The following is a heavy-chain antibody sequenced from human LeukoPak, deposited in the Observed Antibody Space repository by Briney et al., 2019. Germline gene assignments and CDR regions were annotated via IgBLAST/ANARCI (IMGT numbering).Heavy chain of an antibody. J-gene: IGHJ4*02. D-gene: IGHD3-10*01. CDR2: INPNSGGT. CDR1: GYTFTGYY. V-gene: IGHV1-2*02. Sequence: ASAKVSCKASGYTFTGYYMHWVRQAPGQGLEWMGWINPNSGGTNYAQKFQGRVTTTRDTSISTAYMELSRLRSDDTAVYYCASLAMVRGSPDYWGQGTLVTVSS. CDR3: ASLAMVRGSPDY.